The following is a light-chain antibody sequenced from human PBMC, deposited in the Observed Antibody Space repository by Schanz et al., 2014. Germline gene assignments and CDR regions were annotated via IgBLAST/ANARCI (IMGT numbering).Light chain of an antibody. CDR2: SND. Sequence: QSVLAQPPSASETPGQRISISCSGGRSNIGSNSVNWYQQLPGTAPKLLIYSNDRRPSGVPDRFSASKSGSSASLAISGLQSEDEADYYCAAWDDSLNANWVFGGGTKLTVL. CDR3: AAWDDSLNANWV. CDR1: RSNIGSNS. J-gene: IGLJ3*02. V-gene: IGLV1-44*01.